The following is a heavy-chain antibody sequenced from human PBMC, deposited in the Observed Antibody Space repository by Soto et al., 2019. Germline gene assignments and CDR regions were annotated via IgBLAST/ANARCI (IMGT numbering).Heavy chain of an antibody. CDR2: FYYSGST. Sequence: PSETLSLTXTVSGCSISSGSYYWDWIRQPPGKGLEWIGSFYYSGSTYYNPSLKSRVTISVDTSKNQFSLKLSSVTATDTAVYHCARQPTTVTTVGAFDIWGQGTMVTVSS. D-gene: IGHD4-17*01. J-gene: IGHJ3*02. CDR1: GCSISSGSYY. CDR3: ARQPTTVTTVGAFDI. V-gene: IGHV4-39*01.